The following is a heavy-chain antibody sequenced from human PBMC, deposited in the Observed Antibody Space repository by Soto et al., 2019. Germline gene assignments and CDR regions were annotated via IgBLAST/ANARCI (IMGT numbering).Heavy chain of an antibody. CDR1: GYTFTNYA. CDR2: INAGNGNT. Sequence: XXVKVSCKASGYTFTNYAMHWVRQAPGQRLEWMGWINAGNGNTKYSQKFQGRVTITRDTSASTAYMELSSLRSEVTAVYYCARGGSLYWYFDLWGRGTLVTVSS. CDR3: ARGGSLYWYFDL. D-gene: IGHD1-26*01. V-gene: IGHV1-3*01. J-gene: IGHJ2*01.